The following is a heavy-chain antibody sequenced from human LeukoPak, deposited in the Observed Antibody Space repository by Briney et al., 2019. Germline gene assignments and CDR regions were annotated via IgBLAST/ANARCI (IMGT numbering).Heavy chain of an antibody. CDR2: IIPIFAKT. Sequence: ASVKVSCKASGDSFSTYTLTWVRQAPGQGLEWVGEIIPIFAKTKYAQSFQGRVTITADDSTRTAYMELTNLRSDDTAVFYCARAKGVDYWSGYYYWGQGTLVTVSS. V-gene: IGHV1-69*13. CDR1: GDSFSTYT. CDR3: ARAKGVDYWSGYYY. J-gene: IGHJ4*02. D-gene: IGHD3-3*01.